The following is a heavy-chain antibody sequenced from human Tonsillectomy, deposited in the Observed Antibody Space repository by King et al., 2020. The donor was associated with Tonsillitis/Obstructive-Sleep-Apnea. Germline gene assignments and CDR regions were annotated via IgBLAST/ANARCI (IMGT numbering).Heavy chain of an antibody. CDR1: GFTFSTYA. CDR2: ISGSGGST. D-gene: IGHD3-16*02. J-gene: IGHJ3*02. CDR3: AKPRSGGFTVIPNAFDI. Sequence: VQLVESGGGLVQPGGSLRLSCAASGFTFSTYAMSWVRQAPGKGLDWVSAISGSGGSTYYADSVKGRFTISRDNSKNTLYLQMNSLRAADTAVYYCAKPRSGGFTVIPNAFDIWGQGTMVTVSS. V-gene: IGHV3-23*04.